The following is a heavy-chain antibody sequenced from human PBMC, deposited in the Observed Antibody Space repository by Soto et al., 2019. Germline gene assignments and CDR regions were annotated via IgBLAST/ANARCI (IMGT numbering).Heavy chain of an antibody. Sequence: QITLKESGPTLVKPTQTLTLTCTFSGFSLSTRGVGLGWIRQPPGKALEWLALLYWDDDKGYSPSLKSRLTITKDNSKNQVVLTVTNMDPVDTATYYCAHRPRGYSYYVDYWGQGTLVTVSS. D-gene: IGHD5-18*01. CDR2: LYWDDDK. J-gene: IGHJ4*02. CDR3: AHRPRGYSYYVDY. CDR1: GFSLSTRGVG. V-gene: IGHV2-5*02.